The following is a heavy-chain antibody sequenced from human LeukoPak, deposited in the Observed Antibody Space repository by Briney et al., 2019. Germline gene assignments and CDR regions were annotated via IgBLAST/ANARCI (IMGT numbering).Heavy chain of an antibody. CDR3: ARDRGGYSYGSHLY. CDR2: ISSSGSTM. V-gene: IGHV3-48*03. CDR1: GFTFSSYE. D-gene: IGHD5-18*01. J-gene: IGHJ4*02. Sequence: GGSLRLSCAASGFTFSSYEMIWVRQAPGKGLEWVSYISSSGSTMYYADSVTGRFTISRDNAKNSLYLQMNSLRAEDTAVYYCARDRGGYSYGSHLYWGQGTLVTVSS.